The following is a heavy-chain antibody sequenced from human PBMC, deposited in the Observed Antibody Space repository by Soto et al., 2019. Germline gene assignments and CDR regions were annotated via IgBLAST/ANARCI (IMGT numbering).Heavy chain of an antibody. CDR2: IYSGGST. Sequence: GGSLRLSCAASGFTVSSNYMSWVRQAPGKGLEWVSVIYSGGSTYYADSVKGRFTISRDNSKNTLYLQMNSLRAEDTAVYYCARTATYCSGGSCYSYYFDYWGQGTLVTVSS. D-gene: IGHD2-15*01. J-gene: IGHJ4*02. CDR1: GFTVSSNY. V-gene: IGHV3-66*01. CDR3: ARTATYCSGGSCYSYYFDY.